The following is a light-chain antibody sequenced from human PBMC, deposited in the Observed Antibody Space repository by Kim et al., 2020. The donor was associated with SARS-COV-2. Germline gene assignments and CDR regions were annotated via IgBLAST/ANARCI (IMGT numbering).Light chain of an antibody. CDR2: VNSDGSH. CDR1: SGHSNYA. V-gene: IGLV4-69*02. J-gene: IGLJ2*01. CDR3: QTWGAGVI. Sequence: QLVLTQSPSASASLGASVKLTCTLSSGHSNYAIAWHQQLPEKGPRYLMKVNSDGSHIRGDGIPDRFSGSSSGAERYLTISSLQSEDEADYYCQTWGAGVIFGGGTKLTVL.